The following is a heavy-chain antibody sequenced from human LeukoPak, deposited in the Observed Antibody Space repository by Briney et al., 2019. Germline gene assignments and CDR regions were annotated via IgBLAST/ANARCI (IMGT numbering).Heavy chain of an antibody. CDR2: IYYSGST. D-gene: IGHD2-15*01. Sequence: SETLSLTCTVSGGSISSSTYYWGWIRQPPGKGLEWIGSIYYSGSTYYNPSLKSRVTISVDTSKNQFSLKLSSVTAADTAVYYCANYCSGGSCYDAFDIWGQGTMVTVPS. CDR1: GGSISSSTYY. V-gene: IGHV4-39*07. CDR3: ANYCSGGSCYDAFDI. J-gene: IGHJ3*02.